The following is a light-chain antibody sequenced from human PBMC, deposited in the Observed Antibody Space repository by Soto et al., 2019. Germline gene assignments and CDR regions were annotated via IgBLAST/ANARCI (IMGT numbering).Light chain of an antibody. CDR2: QDT. Sequence: SYELTQPPSVSVSPGQTATITCSGDKLGDKYASWYQQQPGQSPVLVIYQDTKRPSGIPERFSGSNSGNTATLTIRVTQAMDEADYYCQTWDSTTYSVFGTGTKLTVL. CDR1: KLGDKY. V-gene: IGLV3-1*01. J-gene: IGLJ1*01. CDR3: QTWDSTTYSV.